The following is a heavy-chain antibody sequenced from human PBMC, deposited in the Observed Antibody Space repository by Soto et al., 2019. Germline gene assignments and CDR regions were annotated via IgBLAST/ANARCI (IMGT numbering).Heavy chain of an antibody. CDR3: AREGSGGSGWYDYFAS. D-gene: IGHD6-19*01. Sequence: SETLSLTYTVSGGSIGSDYWSWIRQPPGKGLEWIGYSHYRGSSNYNPSLKSRVTISVDTSKNEFSLRLISVTAADTAVYYCAREGSGGSGWYDYFASWGQGTLVTVS. CDR1: GGSIGSDY. V-gene: IGHV4-59*01. CDR2: SHYRGSS. J-gene: IGHJ4*02.